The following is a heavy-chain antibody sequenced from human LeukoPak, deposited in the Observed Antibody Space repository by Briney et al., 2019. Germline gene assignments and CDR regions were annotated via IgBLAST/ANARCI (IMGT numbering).Heavy chain of an antibody. CDR2: IIPILGIA. V-gene: IGHV1-69*04. J-gene: IGHJ5*02. CDR1: GGTFSSYA. CDR3: ARERGSSGWYVGWFDP. Sequence: SVKVSCKASGGTFSSYAISWVRQAPGQGLEWMGRIIPILGIANYAQKFQGRVTITADKSTSTAYVELSSLRSEDTAVYYCARERGSSGWYVGWFDPWGQGTLVTVSS. D-gene: IGHD6-19*01.